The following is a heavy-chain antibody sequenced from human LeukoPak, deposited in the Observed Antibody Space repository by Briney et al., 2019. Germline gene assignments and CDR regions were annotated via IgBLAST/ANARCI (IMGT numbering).Heavy chain of an antibody. CDR3: AKDLGYCSSTSCYTGYYYYGMDV. D-gene: IGHD2-2*02. J-gene: IGHJ6*02. V-gene: IGHV3-30*18. CDR1: GFTFSSYG. Sequence: PGGSLRLSCAASGFTFSSYGMHWVRQAPGKGLEWVAVISYDGSNKYYADSVKGRFTISRDNSKNTLYLQMNSLRAEDTAVYYCAKDLGYCSSTSCYTGYYYYGMDVWGQGTTVTVSS. CDR2: ISYDGSNK.